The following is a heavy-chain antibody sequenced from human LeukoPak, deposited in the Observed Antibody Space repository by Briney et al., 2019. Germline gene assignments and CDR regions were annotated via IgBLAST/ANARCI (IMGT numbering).Heavy chain of an antibody. Sequence: SETLSLTCTVSGGSISSYYWSWIRQPPGKGLEWIGYIYYSGSTNYNPSLKSRVTISVDTSKNQFSLKLSSVTAADTAVYYCARRGAAAGAGWGYMDVRGKGTTVTVSS. CDR2: IYYSGST. D-gene: IGHD6-13*01. J-gene: IGHJ6*03. CDR1: GGSISSYY. V-gene: IGHV4-59*08. CDR3: ARRGAAAGAGWGYMDV.